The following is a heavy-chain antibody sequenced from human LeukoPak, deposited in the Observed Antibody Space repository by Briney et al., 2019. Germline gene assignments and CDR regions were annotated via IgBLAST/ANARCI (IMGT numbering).Heavy chain of an antibody. CDR1: GFTFSSYS. D-gene: IGHD3-9*01. V-gene: IGHV3-21*01. Sequence: GGSLRLSCAASGFTFSSYSMNWVRQAPGKGLEWVSSISSSSSYIYYADSVKGRFTISRDNAKNSLYLQMNSLRAEDTAVYYCARDLPYFDWLSPPLYYYGMDVWGQGTTVTVSS. CDR2: ISSSSSYI. CDR3: ARDLPYFDWLSPPLYYYGMDV. J-gene: IGHJ6*02.